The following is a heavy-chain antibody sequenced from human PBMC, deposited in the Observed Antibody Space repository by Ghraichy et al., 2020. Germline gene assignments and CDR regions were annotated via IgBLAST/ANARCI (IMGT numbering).Heavy chain of an antibody. V-gene: IGHV3-23*01. Sequence: GGSLRLSCAASGFTFAGYGMSWVRQAPGKGPEWVSVLSGGGDTTFYADSVKGRFTISRDNSRNIVYLEMNSLRAEDTAIYYCAKNSGDSSYSGPQYWGLGTLVTVSS. J-gene: IGHJ4*02. CDR3: AKNSGDSSYSGPQY. D-gene: IGHD2-15*01. CDR1: GFTFAGYG. CDR2: LSGGGDTT.